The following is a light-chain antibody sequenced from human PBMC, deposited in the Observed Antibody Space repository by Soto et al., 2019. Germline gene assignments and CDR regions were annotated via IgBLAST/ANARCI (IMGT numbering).Light chain of an antibody. V-gene: IGLV2-14*01. CDR3: SSYTSSSTGV. Sequence: QSALTQPASVSGSPGQSITISCTGTSSDVGGYNYVSWYQQHPGKAPKLMIYEVSNRPSGVSNRFSGSKSGNTASLTISGLQAEYEAEYYCSSYTSSSTGVFGGGTKLTVL. J-gene: IGLJ3*02. CDR2: EVS. CDR1: SSDVGGYNY.